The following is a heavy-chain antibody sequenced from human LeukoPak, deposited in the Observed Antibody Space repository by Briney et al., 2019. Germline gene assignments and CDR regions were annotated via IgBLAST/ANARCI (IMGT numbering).Heavy chain of an antibody. D-gene: IGHD4-17*01. V-gene: IGHV3-15*01. CDR1: GFPFHKGW. CDR2: IKSKTDGGTT. CDR3: TTTVTTYYYYGMDV. J-gene: IGHJ6*02. Sequence: GAPGLPRAAPGFPFHKGWMSWVRQAPGKGVEWVGRIKSKTDGGTTDYAAPVKGRFTISRDNSKNTLYLQMNSLKTEDTAVYYCTTTVTTYYYYGMDVWGQGTTVSVSS.